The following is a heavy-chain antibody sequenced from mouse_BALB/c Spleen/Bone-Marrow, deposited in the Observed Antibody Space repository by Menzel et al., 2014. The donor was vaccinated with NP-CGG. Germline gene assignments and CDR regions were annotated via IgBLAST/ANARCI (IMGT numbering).Heavy chain of an antibody. D-gene: IGHD1-1*01. V-gene: IGHV14-3*02. Sequence: VQLQQSGAELVKPGASVKLSCTASGFNIKDTYMHWVKQRPEQGLEWIGRIDPANGNTKYDPKLQGKATITADTSSNTAYLQLSSLTSEDTAVYYCALYYYGSSGFAYWGQGTLVTVSA. CDR2: IDPANGNT. J-gene: IGHJ3*01. CDR1: GFNIKDTY. CDR3: ALYYYGSSGFAY.